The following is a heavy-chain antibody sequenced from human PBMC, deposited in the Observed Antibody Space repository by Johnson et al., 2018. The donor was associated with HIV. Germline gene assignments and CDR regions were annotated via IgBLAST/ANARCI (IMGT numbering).Heavy chain of an antibody. D-gene: IGHD6-19*01. CDR3: ARDLRTPGSGWGVDAFDI. CDR2: IKSNTDGGTT. J-gene: IGHJ3*02. CDR1: GFTFTNAW. V-gene: IGHV3-15*01. Sequence: VQLVESVGGLVKPGGSLRLSCAASGFTFTNAWMSWVRQAPGKGLEWVGRIKSNTDGGTTDYAAPVKGRFTISRDNAKNSLYLQMNSLRAEDTAVYYCARDLRTPGSGWGVDAFDIWGQGTMVTVSS.